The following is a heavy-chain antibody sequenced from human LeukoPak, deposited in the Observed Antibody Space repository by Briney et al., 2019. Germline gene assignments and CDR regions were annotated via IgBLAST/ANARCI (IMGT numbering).Heavy chain of an antibody. D-gene: IGHD1-26*01. J-gene: IGHJ4*02. V-gene: IGHV4-39*01. CDR3: ARNASDSGTSYFDY. CDR2: IYYSGST. CDR1: GGSISSSSYY. Sequence: PSETLSLTRTVSGGSISSSSYYWGWIRPPPGKGLEWIGSIYYSGSTSYNPSLKSRVTISVDTSKNQFSLKLGSVTAADTAVYYCARNASDSGTSYFDYWGQGTLVTVSS.